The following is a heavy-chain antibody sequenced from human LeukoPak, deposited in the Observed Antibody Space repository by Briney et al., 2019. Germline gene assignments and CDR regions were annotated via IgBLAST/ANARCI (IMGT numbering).Heavy chain of an antibody. D-gene: IGHD5-12*01. J-gene: IGHJ4*02. Sequence: ASVKVSCKASGYTFTAYYVHWVRQAPGQGLEWMGIINPSGGSTSYAQKFQGRVTMTRDISTSTVYMELSSLRSEDTAVYYCARAHSGYDSCFDYWGQGTLVTVSS. CDR3: ARAHSGYDSCFDY. V-gene: IGHV1-46*01. CDR1: GYTFTAYY. CDR2: INPSGGST.